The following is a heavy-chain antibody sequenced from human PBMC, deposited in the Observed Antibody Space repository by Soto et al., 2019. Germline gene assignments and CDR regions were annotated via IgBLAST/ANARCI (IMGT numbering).Heavy chain of an antibody. CDR3: ARDRLHYYDSSGYYSENYYGMDV. Sequence: ASVKVSCKASGYTFTSYGIIWVRQAPGQGLEWMGWISAYNGNTNYAQKLQGRVTMTTDTSTSTAYMELRSLRSDDTAVYYCARDRLHYYDSSGYYSENYYGMDVWGQGTTVTVSS. D-gene: IGHD3-22*01. V-gene: IGHV1-18*01. J-gene: IGHJ6*02. CDR2: ISAYNGNT. CDR1: GYTFTSYG.